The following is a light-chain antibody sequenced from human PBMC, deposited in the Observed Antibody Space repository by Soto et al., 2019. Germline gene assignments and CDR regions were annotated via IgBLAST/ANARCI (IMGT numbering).Light chain of an antibody. J-gene: IGKJ2*01. Sequence: DIVLTQSPGTLSLSPGERASLSCRASQTVDNIYLGWYQQKPGQAPRLLIYGASSRAAGIPDRFSGSGSGTDFTLTISRLEPEDFALYYCRHYGSSPPMYTFGQGTKLEI. CDR3: RHYGSSPPMYT. CDR2: GAS. V-gene: IGKV3-20*01. CDR1: QTVDNIY.